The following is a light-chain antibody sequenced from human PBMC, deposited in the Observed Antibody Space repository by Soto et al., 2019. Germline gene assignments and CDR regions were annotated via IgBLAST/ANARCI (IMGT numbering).Light chain of an antibody. CDR3: RQYNSWLWT. CDR1: HGINRN. Sequence: EVVMTQSPATLSVSPGESATLSCRASHGINRNLAWYQHKPGQAPRLVIYGASNRATGIPARFSGSGSGTEFTLIISSLQSEDSAVYYCRQYNSWLWTFGQGTKVDIK. V-gene: IGKV3D-15*01. J-gene: IGKJ1*01. CDR2: GAS.